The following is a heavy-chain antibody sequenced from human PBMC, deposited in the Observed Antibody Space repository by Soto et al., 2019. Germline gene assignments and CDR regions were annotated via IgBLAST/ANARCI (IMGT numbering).Heavy chain of an antibody. CDR3: ASDKFNGNYYVRGVTYYFEY. CDR2: IKQDEREK. Sequence: HPGGSLRLSCTTSGLRFSDYWMSWVRQAPGKGLEWVANIKQDEREKNYVDSVKGRFTISRDNAKNSLYLQMDSLRAEDTAVYYCASDKFNGNYYVRGVTYYFEYWGQGTLVTVSS. CDR1: GLRFSDYW. D-gene: IGHD3-10*02. J-gene: IGHJ4*02. V-gene: IGHV3-7*03.